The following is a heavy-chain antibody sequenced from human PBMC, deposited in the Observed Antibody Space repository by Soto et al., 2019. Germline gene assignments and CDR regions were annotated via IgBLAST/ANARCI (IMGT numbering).Heavy chain of an antibody. D-gene: IGHD4-4*01. CDR3: ATVNYSYYYYYYYMDV. Sequence: ASVKVSCKVSGYTLTELSMHWVRQAPGKGLEWMGGFDPEDGETIYAQKFQGRVTMTEDTSTDTAYMELSSLRSEDTAVYYCATVNYSYYYYYYYMDVWDKGTTVTVSS. CDR2: FDPEDGET. V-gene: IGHV1-24*01. J-gene: IGHJ6*03. CDR1: GYTLTELS.